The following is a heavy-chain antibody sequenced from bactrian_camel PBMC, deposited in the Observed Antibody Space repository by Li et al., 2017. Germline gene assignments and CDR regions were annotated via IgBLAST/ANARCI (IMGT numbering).Heavy chain of an antibody. D-gene: IGHD3*01. CDR2: INSRFGT. J-gene: IGHJ4*01. Sequence: VQLVESGGGSVQAGESLTLHCGGLRYSGSNYPMAWFRQFPGKGREAVACINSRFGTSYSDSVKGRFTISKDNAEKPLHLQMNSLKPEDTAMYYCASTSAFLTESCLDLHLFQNWGQGTQVTVS. CDR1: RYSGSNYP. V-gene: IGHV3S55*01. CDR3: ASTSAFLTESCLDLHLFQN.